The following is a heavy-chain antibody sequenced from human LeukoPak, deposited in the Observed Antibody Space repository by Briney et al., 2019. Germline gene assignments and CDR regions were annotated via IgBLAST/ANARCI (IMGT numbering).Heavy chain of an antibody. Sequence: GGSLRLSCEASGFTLSGSAMHWVRQASGKGLEWVGRIRSKTNRYATAYAASVKGRFTISRDDSKNTAHLQMNSLKTEDTAMYYCARSKPPRIAAAAPLGYWGQGTLVTVSS. CDR3: ARSKPPRIAAAAPLGY. CDR1: GFTLSGSA. D-gene: IGHD6-13*01. CDR2: IRSKTNRYAT. J-gene: IGHJ4*02. V-gene: IGHV3-73*01.